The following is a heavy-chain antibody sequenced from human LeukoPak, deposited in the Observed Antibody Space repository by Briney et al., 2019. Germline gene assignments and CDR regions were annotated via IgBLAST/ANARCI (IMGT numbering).Heavy chain of an antibody. CDR3: ASPVPSRLGWFDP. J-gene: IGHJ5*02. V-gene: IGHV4-39*07. CDR2: IYYSGST. Sequence: SETLSLTCTVSGGSICSSSYYWGWIRQPPGKGLEWIGSIYYSGSTYYNPSLKSRVTISVDTSKNQFSLKPSSVTAADTAVYYCASPVPSRLGWFDPWGQGTLVTVSS. CDR1: GGSICSSSYY. D-gene: IGHD1-1*01.